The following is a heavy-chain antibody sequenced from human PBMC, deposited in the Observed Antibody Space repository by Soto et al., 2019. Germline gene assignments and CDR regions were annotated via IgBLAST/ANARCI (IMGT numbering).Heavy chain of an antibody. J-gene: IGHJ6*02. CDR1: GGTFSSYA. V-gene: IGHV1-69*01. CDR2: IIPIFGTA. D-gene: IGHD2-2*01. CDR3: ARSGGLGYCSSTSCSLHEYYYYGMDV. Sequence: QVQLVQSGAEVKKPGSSVKVSCKASGGTFSSYAISWVRQAPGQGLEWMGGIIPIFGTANYAQKFQGRVTITADESTGTAYMELSSLRSEDTAVYYCARSGGLGYCSSTSCSLHEYYYYGMDVWGQGTTVTVSS.